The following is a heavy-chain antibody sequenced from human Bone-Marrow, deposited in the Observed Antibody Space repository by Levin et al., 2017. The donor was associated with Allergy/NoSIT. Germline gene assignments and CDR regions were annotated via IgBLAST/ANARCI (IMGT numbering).Heavy chain of an antibody. Sequence: GGSLRLSCKASGYTFTSNDINWVRQTTGQGLEWMGWMHPNSGNTDYAQKFQGRVTMTRNISIGTAYMELSGLRSEDTAVYYCARGDRGYTYGWFDYWGQGTLVTVSS. CDR2: MHPNSGNT. J-gene: IGHJ4*02. V-gene: IGHV1-8*01. CDR3: ARGDRGYTYGWFDY. CDR1: GYTFTSND. D-gene: IGHD3-10*01.